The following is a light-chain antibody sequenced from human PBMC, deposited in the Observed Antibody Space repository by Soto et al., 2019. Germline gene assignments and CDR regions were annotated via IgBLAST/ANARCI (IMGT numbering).Light chain of an antibody. Sequence: QSALTQPPSASGSPGQSVTISCTGTSSDVGGYNYVSWYQQHPGKVPKLMIYVVNKRPSGVSDRFSGSKSGNTASLTVSGLQAEDEADYYCTSYAGGNNVFGTGTKVTVL. V-gene: IGLV2-8*01. CDR3: TSYAGGNNV. CDR1: SSDVGGYNY. J-gene: IGLJ1*01. CDR2: VVN.